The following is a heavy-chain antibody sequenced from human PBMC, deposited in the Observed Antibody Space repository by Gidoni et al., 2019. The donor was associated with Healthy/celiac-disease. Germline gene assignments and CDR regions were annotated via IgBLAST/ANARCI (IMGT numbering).Heavy chain of an antibody. D-gene: IGHD2-15*01. CDR2: IYYSGRT. CDR1: GGSISSYY. CDR3: ARDAGGLLFDY. V-gene: IGHV4-59*01. Sequence: QVQLQESGPGLVKPSETLSLTCTGSGGSISSYYWSWIRQPPGKGLEWIGYIYYSGRTNYNPSLKSRVTISVDTSKNQFSLKLSSVTAADTAVYYCARDAGGLLFDYWGQGTLVGVSS. J-gene: IGHJ4*02.